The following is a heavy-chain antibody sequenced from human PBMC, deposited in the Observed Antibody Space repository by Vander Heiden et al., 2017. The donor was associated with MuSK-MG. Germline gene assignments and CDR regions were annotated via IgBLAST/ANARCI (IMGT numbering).Heavy chain of an antibody. CDR1: GYTFTSYG. V-gene: IGHV1-8*01. CDR2: MNPNSGNT. Sequence: QVQLVQSGAEVKKPGASVKVSCKASGYTFTSYGSNWVRQATGQGLEWMGWMNPNSGNTGYAQKFQGRVTMTRNTSITTAYMELSSLRSEDTAVYYCARPLGTTNAFDIWGQGTMVTVSS. D-gene: IGHD1-1*01. CDR3: ARPLGTTNAFDI. J-gene: IGHJ3*02.